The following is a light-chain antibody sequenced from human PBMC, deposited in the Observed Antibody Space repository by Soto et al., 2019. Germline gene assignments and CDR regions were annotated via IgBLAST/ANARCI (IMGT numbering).Light chain of an antibody. CDR1: QILLHSNGYN. Sequence: EIGMAQAPLSLPVPPVEPASISFRSWQILLHSNGYNSLDWYQQQPGQAPRLLLYDDSTRAPGFPATFSGSGSGTEFTLTISSLQSEDFAVYYCHHYNSWPYTFGQGTKVDIK. V-gene: IGKV3-15*01. CDR3: HHYNSWPYT. CDR2: DDS. J-gene: IGKJ2*01.